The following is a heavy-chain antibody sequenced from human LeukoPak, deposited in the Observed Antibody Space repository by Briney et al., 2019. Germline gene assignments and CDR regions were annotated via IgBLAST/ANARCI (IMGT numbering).Heavy chain of an antibody. J-gene: IGHJ2*01. Sequence: PAETLSLTCAVYGGSFRGYYWSRIRQPPGKGLEWIGEIHYTGATSYKPSLKSRVTISGDPSKNQVSLRVSSVTAADTAVYYCARGVLGPYYFDLWGRGTLVTVSS. CDR2: IHYTGAT. CDR1: GGSFRGYY. D-gene: IGHD7-27*01. V-gene: IGHV4-34*01. CDR3: ARGVLGPYYFDL.